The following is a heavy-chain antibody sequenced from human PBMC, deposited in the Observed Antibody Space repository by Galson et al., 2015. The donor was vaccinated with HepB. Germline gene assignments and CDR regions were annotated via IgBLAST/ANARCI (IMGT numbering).Heavy chain of an antibody. V-gene: IGHV4-34*01. CDR2: INHSGST. CDR1: GGSFSGYY. J-gene: IGHJ5*02. D-gene: IGHD6-13*01. Sequence: SETLSLTCAVYGGSFSGYYWSWIRQPPGKGLEWIGEINHSGSTNYNPSLKSRVTISVDTSKNQFSLKLSSVTAADTAVYYCALGIAAAGTARPELNWFDPWGQGTLVTVSS. CDR3: ALGIAAAGTARPELNWFDP.